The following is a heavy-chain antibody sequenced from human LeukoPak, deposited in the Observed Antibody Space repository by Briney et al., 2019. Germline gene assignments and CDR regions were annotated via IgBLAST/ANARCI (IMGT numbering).Heavy chain of an antibody. J-gene: IGHJ5*02. V-gene: IGHV4-34*01. Sequence: PSETLSLTCAVYGGSFSGYYWSWIRQPPGKGLEWIGEINHSGSTNYNPSLKSRVTISVDTSKNQFSLKLSSVTAADTAVYYCARTDFWSGYYNWFDPWGQGTLVTASS. D-gene: IGHD3-3*01. CDR1: GGSFSGYY. CDR3: ARTDFWSGYYNWFDP. CDR2: INHSGST.